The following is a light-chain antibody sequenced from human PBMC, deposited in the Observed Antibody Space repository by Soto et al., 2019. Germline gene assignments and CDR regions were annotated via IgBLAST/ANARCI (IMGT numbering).Light chain of an antibody. CDR2: GTS. V-gene: IGKV3-20*01. CDR1: QSVKSSY. Sequence: EIVLTQSPGTLSLSPGERATLPCRASQSVKSSYLAWYQHKPGQAPRLLIYGTSSRATGIPDRFSGSGSGTDFTLTISRLEPEDFAVYYCQQYGSSITFGQGTRVEIK. CDR3: QQYGSSIT. J-gene: IGKJ5*01.